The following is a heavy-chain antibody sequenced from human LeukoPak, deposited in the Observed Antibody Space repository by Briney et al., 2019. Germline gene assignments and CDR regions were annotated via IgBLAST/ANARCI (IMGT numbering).Heavy chain of an antibody. Sequence: GGSLRLSCAASGFTFRSYAMSWVRQAPGKGLEWVSAISGSGGSTYYADSVKGRFTISRDNSKNTLYLQMNSLRAEDTAVYYCAKDREYSSSPYYFDYWGQGTLVTVSS. J-gene: IGHJ4*02. CDR3: AKDREYSSSPYYFDY. V-gene: IGHV3-23*01. CDR1: GFTFRSYA. CDR2: ISGSGGST. D-gene: IGHD6-6*01.